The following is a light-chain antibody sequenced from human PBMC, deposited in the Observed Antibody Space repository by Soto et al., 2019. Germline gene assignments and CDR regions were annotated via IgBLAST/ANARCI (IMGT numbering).Light chain of an antibody. CDR2: DVT. Sequence: QSALAQPASVSGSPGQSITISCTGTSSDIGGYKYVSWYQHQPGKAPKLIIYDVTKRPSGVSNRFSGSKSGNTASLTISGIQAEDEGDYYCGSITRSSTSVFGTGTKVTV. J-gene: IGLJ1*01. V-gene: IGLV2-14*01. CDR1: SSDIGGYKY. CDR3: GSITRSSTSV.